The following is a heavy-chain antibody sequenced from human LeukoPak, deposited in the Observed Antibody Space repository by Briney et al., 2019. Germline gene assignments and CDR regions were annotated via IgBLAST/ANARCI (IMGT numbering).Heavy chain of an antibody. CDR1: GYTFTGYY. V-gene: IGHV1-46*01. Sequence: WASVKVSCKASGYTFTGYYMHWVRQAPGQGLEWMGIINPSGGSTSYAQKFQGRVTMTRDTSTSTVYMELSSLRSEDTAVYYCARGRYCSSTSCSLYSSSWYEDYYYYMDVWGKGTTVTISS. J-gene: IGHJ6*03. D-gene: IGHD2-2*01. CDR3: ARGRYCSSTSCSLYSSSWYEDYYYYMDV. CDR2: INPSGGST.